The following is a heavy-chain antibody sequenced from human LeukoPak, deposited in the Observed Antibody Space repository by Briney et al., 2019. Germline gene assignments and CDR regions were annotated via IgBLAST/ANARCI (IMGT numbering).Heavy chain of an antibody. CDR3: TRRNCSGGSCYDY. J-gene: IGHJ4*02. D-gene: IGHD2-15*01. CDR1: GFTFSGSA. Sequence: SGGSLRLSCAASGFTFSGSAMHWVRQASGKGLEWVGRIRSKANSYATAYAASVKGRFTISRDDSKNTAYLQMNSLKTEDTAVYYCTRRNCSGGSCYDYWGQGNLVTVSS. CDR2: IRSKANSYAT. V-gene: IGHV3-73*01.